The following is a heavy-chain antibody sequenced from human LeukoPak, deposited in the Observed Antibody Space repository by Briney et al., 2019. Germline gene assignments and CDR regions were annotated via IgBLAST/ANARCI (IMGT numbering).Heavy chain of an antibody. CDR1: GGSISSGGYY. V-gene: IGHV4-31*03. CDR2: IYYSGST. D-gene: IGHD6-19*01. Sequence: SETLSLTCTVSGGSISSGGYYWSWIRQHPGKGLEWIGYIYYSGSTYYNPSLKSRVTISVDTSKNQFSLKLSSVTAADTAVYYCARDFRYSSGWNGGISDAFDIWGQGTMVTVSS. CDR3: ARDFRYSSGWNGGISDAFDI. J-gene: IGHJ3*02.